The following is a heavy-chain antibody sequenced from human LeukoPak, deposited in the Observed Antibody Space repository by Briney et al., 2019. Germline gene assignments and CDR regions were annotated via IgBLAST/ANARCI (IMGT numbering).Heavy chain of an antibody. D-gene: IGHD2-21*01. CDR3: ARDVKVNAFDI. CDR2: IYHSGST. V-gene: IGHV4-38-2*02. Sequence: PSETLSLTCAVSGYSISSGYYWGWIRRPSRKGLEWIGSIYHSGSTYYNQSLQSRVTISVDTSKTQFSLKLSSVTAADTAVYYCARDVKVNAFDIWGQGTMVTVSS. J-gene: IGHJ3*02. CDR1: GYSISSGYY.